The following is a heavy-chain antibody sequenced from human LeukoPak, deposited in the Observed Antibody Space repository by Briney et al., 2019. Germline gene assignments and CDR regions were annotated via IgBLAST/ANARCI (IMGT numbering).Heavy chain of an antibody. CDR2: ISYDGSKK. CDR3: ARGQWLEAG. D-gene: IGHD6-19*01. J-gene: IGHJ4*02. Sequence: GGSLRLSCAASGFTFSSYAMHWVRQAPGKGLEWVAVISYDGSKKYYADYVKSRFTISRDNAKNSLYLQMNSLRAEDTAVYYCARGQWLEAGWGQGTLVTVSS. CDR1: GFTFSSYA. V-gene: IGHV3-30*04.